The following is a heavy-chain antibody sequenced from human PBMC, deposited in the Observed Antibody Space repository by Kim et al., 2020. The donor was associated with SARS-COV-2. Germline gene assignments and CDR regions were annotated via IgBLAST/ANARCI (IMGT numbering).Heavy chain of an antibody. D-gene: IGHD6-19*01. V-gene: IGHV3-11*01. CDR3: ARDLVAGTIAVAGEFDY. CDR1: GFTFSDYY. Sequence: GGSLRLSCAASGFTFSDYYMSWIRQAPGKGLEWVSYISSSGSTIYYADSVKGRFTISRDNAKNSLYLQMNSLRAEDTAVYYCARDLVAGTIAVAGEFDYWGQGTLVTVSS. CDR2: ISSSGSTI. J-gene: IGHJ4*02.